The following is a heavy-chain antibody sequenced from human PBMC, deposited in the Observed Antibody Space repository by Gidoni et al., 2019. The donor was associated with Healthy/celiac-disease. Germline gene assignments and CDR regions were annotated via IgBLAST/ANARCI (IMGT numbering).Heavy chain of an antibody. CDR3: AKRNDFWGGYYSGPDNWFDP. Sequence: EVQLLESGGGLVQPGGSLRLSCAASCFTFSRNAMSWVRPAPGKGLEWVSALRGSGGSPYYADSVKGRFTISRDNSKNTLYLQMNSLRAEDTAVYYCAKRNDFWGGYYSGPDNWFDPWGQGTLVTVSS. CDR2: LRGSGGSP. V-gene: IGHV3-23*01. D-gene: IGHD3-3*01. J-gene: IGHJ5*02. CDR1: CFTFSRNA.